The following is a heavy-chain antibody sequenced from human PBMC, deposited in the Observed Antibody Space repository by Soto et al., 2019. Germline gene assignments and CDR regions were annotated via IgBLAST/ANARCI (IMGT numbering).Heavy chain of an antibody. Sequence: GGSLRLSCAASGFTFSSYGMHWVRQAPGKGLEWVAVIWYDGSNKYYADSVKGRFTISRDNSKNTLYLQMNSLRAEDTAVYYCARDRRGTVTTFSFDYWGQGTLVTVSS. V-gene: IGHV3-33*01. CDR2: IWYDGSNK. CDR3: ARDRRGTVTTFSFDY. J-gene: IGHJ4*02. D-gene: IGHD4-17*01. CDR1: GFTFSSYG.